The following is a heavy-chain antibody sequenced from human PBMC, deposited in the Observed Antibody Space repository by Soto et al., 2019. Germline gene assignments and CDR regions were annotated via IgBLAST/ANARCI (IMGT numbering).Heavy chain of an antibody. CDR1: GYPFTSYP. D-gene: IGHD2-15*01. V-gene: IGHV1-3*04. CDR2: INIGNGNT. CDR3: AREPLCGGKCYLNYFDP. J-gene: IGHJ5*02. Sequence: DSVKVSCKASGYPFTSYPIHWVRQAPGQGLEWMGWINIGNGNTQYSQNFQDRVTITRDTSATTAYMELSSLRSEDTAGYYCAREPLCGGKCYLNYFDPWGQGTLVTVSS.